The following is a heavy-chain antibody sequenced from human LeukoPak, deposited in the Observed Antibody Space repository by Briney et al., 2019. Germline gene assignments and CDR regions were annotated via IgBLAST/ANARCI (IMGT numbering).Heavy chain of an antibody. D-gene: IGHD2/OR15-2a*01. J-gene: IGHJ4*02. CDR1: GFIFSNYA. V-gene: IGHV3-23*01. CDR2: FSGSGGST. Sequence: GGSLRLSCAASGFIFSNYAKSWVRQAPGKGLQWVSAFSGSGGSTYYADSVKGRFTISRDNSRNTLYLQMNSLRAEDTAVYYCARSGLSRFGFWGQGTLVTVSS. CDR3: ARSGLSRFGF.